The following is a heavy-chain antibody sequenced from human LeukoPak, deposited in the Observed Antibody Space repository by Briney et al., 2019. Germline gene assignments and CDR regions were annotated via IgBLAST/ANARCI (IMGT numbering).Heavy chain of an antibody. CDR2: IYHSGST. CDR3: ASLRERSYYTRGFDY. V-gene: IGHV4-38-2*02. J-gene: IGHJ4*02. CDR1: GYSISSGYF. Sequence: SETLSLTCTVSGYSISSGYFWGWIRQPPGKGLEWIGTIYHSGSTYYNASLESRVTISVDTSKNQFSLKLSSVTAADTAVYYCASLRERSYYTRGFDYWGQGSLVTVSS. D-gene: IGHD5-18*01.